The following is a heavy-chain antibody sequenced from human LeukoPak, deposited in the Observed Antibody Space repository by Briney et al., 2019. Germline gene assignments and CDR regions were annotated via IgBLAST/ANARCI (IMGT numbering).Heavy chain of an antibody. CDR1: GFTLSIYA. J-gene: IGHJ4*02. CDR3: AKAPVTSCRGAYCYPFDS. CDR2: TSSSDAGT. D-gene: IGHD2-21*01. Sequence: GGSLRLSCAASGFTLSIYAMSWVRQTPGKGLEWVAATSSSDAGTYHADCVRGRFTISRDNSKNTLYLQMNSLRAEDAAVYFCAKAPVTSCRGAYCYPFDSWGQGTLVTVSS. V-gene: IGHV3-23*01.